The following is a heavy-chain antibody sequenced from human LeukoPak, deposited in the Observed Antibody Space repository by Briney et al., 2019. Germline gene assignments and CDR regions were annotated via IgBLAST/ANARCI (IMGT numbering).Heavy chain of an antibody. D-gene: IGHD6-19*01. CDR2: ISSSSSTI. CDR1: GFTFSSYG. Sequence: GGSLRLSCAASGFTFSSYGMNWVRQAPGKGLEWVSYISSSSSTIYYADSVKGRFPISRDNAKNSLYLQMNSLRAEDTAVYYCASVAVAMSDAFDIWGQGTMVTVSS. CDR3: ASVAVAMSDAFDI. V-gene: IGHV3-48*04. J-gene: IGHJ3*02.